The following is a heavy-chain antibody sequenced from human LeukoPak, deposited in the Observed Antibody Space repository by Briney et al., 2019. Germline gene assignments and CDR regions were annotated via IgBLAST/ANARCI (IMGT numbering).Heavy chain of an antibody. CDR3: ARDHVTGSSGYYYSLDY. Sequence: GGSLRLSCAASGFTFSSYSMNWVRQAPGKGLEWVSYISSSSSTIYYADSVKGRFTISRDNAKNSLYLQMNSLRAEETAVYYCARDHVTGSSGYYYSLDYWGQGTMVTVPS. D-gene: IGHD3-22*01. V-gene: IGHV3-48*04. J-gene: IGHJ4*02. CDR1: GFTFSSYS. CDR2: ISSSSSTI.